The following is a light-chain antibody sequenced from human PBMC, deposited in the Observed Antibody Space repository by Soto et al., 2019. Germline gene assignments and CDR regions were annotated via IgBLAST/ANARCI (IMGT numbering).Light chain of an antibody. CDR1: QSLLHSNGYNY. CDR2: LGS. Sequence: DIVMTQSPLSLPVTPGEPASISCRSSQSLLHSNGYNYLDWYLQKPGQSPQLLIYLGSNRASGVPDRFSGSGSGTDCTLKISRVEAEDVGVYYCMQYGSSPYTFGQGTKVDIK. V-gene: IGKV2-28*01. J-gene: IGKJ2*01. CDR3: MQYGSSPYT.